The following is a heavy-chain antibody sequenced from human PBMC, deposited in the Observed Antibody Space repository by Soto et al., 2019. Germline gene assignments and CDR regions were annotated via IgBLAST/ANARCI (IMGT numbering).Heavy chain of an antibody. CDR3: ATDKQQWLELSGDAFDI. Sequence: GGSLRLSCAASGFTFSSYGMNWVRQAPGKGLEWVSYISSSSSTIYYADSLKGRFTISRDNAKNSLYLQMNSLRAEDTAVYYCATDKQQWLELSGDAFDIWGQGTMVTVSS. CDR2: ISSSSSTI. D-gene: IGHD6-19*01. CDR1: GFTFSSYG. J-gene: IGHJ3*02. V-gene: IGHV3-48*01.